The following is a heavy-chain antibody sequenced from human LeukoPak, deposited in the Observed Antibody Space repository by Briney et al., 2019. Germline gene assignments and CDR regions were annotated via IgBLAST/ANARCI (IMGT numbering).Heavy chain of an antibody. V-gene: IGHV7-4-1*02. Sequence: ASVKVSCKASGYTFTGYYMHWVRQAPGQGLEWMGWINTNTGNPTYAQGFTGRFVFSLDTSVSTAYLQISSLKAEDTAVYYCARARFPHGYGDLDYWGQGTLVTVSS. CDR3: ARARFPHGYGDLDY. D-gene: IGHD5-18*01. J-gene: IGHJ4*02. CDR1: GYTFTGYY. CDR2: INTNTGNP.